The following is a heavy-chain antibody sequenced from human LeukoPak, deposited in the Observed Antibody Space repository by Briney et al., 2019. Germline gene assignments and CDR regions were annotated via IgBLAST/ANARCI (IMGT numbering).Heavy chain of an antibody. Sequence: GASVKVSCKVSGYTLTELSMHWVRQAPGKGLEWMGGFDPEDGETIYAQKFQGRVTMTEDTSTDTAYMELSSLRSEDTAVYYCATSQSYMVREENWFDPWGQGTLVTVSS. CDR2: FDPEDGET. CDR1: GYTLTELS. J-gene: IGHJ5*02. D-gene: IGHD3-10*01. V-gene: IGHV1-24*01. CDR3: ATSQSYMVREENWFDP.